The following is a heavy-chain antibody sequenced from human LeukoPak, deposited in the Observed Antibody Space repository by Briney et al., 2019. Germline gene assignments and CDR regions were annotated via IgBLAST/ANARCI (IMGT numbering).Heavy chain of an antibody. Sequence: GGSLRLSCAASGFTFSNYAMSWVRQAPGKGLEWVSAISNSGGSTFYADSVKGRFTISRDNSKNTLYLQMNSLRAEDTAVYYCFAPAAANYYYYGMDVWGQGTTVTVSS. CDR3: FAPAAANYYYYGMDV. D-gene: IGHD2-2*01. V-gene: IGHV3-23*01. CDR2: ISNSGGST. J-gene: IGHJ6*02. CDR1: GFTFSNYA.